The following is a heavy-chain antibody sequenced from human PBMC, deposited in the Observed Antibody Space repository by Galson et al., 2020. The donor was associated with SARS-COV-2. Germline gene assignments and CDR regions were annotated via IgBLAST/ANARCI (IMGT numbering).Heavy chain of an antibody. CDR3: ARHGYCSGGSCSRDYYYYYMDV. J-gene: IGHJ6*03. D-gene: IGHD2-15*01. CDR1: GGTFSSYA. CDR2: IIPIFGTA. Sequence: SVKVSCKASGGTFSSYAISWVRQAPGHGLEWMGGIIPIFGTANYAQKFQGIVTITADESTSTAYMELSSLRSEDTAVYYCARHGYCSGGSCSRDYYYYYMDVWGKGTTVTVSS. V-gene: IGHV1-69*13.